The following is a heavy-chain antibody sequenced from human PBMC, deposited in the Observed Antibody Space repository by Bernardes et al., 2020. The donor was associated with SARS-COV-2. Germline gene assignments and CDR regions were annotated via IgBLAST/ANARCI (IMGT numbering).Heavy chain of an antibody. D-gene: IGHD2-2*01. Sequence: ASVQVSCKTSGYTFTSHAISWVRQAPGQGLEWVGWVSDYNGNPTYAQTVQGRVTLTTDPSTSTAYMELRSLTSDDTAVYYCARDRDPEHCLGTSCYHDDRFDYWGQGTLVTVSS. CDR2: VSDYNGNP. J-gene: IGHJ4*02. V-gene: IGHV1-18*01. CDR3: ARDRDPEHCLGTSCYHDDRFDY. CDR1: GYTFTSHA.